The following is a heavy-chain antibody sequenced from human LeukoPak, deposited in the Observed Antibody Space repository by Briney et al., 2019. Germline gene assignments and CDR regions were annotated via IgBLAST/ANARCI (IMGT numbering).Heavy chain of an antibody. J-gene: IGHJ4*02. V-gene: IGHV3-33*01. CDR2: IWYDGSNK. D-gene: IGHD2-2*01. CDR1: GFTFSSCG. Sequence: PGRSLRLSCAASGFTFSSCGMHWVRQAPGKGLEWVAVIWYDGSNKYYADSVKGRFTISRDNSKNTLYLQMNSLRAEDTAVYYCARDLRYCSSTSCYAALGYWGQGTLVTVSP. CDR3: ARDLRYCSSTSCYAALGY.